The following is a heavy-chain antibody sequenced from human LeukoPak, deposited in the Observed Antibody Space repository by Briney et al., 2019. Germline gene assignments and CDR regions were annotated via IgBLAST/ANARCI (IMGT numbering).Heavy chain of an antibody. CDR2: INPSGGST. D-gene: IGHD3-3*01. Sequence: ASVKVSFKASGYTFTSYYMHWVRQAPGQGLEWMGIINPSGGSTSYAQKSQGRVTMTRDMSTSTVYMELSSLRSEDTAVYYCARGEGIFGVVRSLGYYYYYMDVWGKGTTVTVSS. CDR3: ARGEGIFGVVRSLGYYYYYMDV. V-gene: IGHV1-46*01. J-gene: IGHJ6*03. CDR1: GYTFTSYY.